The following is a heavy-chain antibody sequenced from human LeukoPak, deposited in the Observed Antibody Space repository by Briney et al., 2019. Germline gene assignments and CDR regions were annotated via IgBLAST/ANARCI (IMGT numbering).Heavy chain of an antibody. V-gene: IGHV4-59*01. Sequence: SETLSLTCTVPGRSISSYYWSWIRQPPGKGLEWIGHIYHSGSTNYSPSLTSRVTMSVDRSKNQFSLKLSSVTAADTALYYCARKGDRGSAGFFDYWGQGTLVTVSS. CDR2: IYHSGST. CDR1: GRSISSYY. CDR3: ARKGDRGSAGFFDY. D-gene: IGHD1-26*01. J-gene: IGHJ4*02.